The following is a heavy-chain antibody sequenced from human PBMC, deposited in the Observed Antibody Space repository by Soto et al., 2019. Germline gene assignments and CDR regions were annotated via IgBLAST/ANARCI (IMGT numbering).Heavy chain of an antibody. D-gene: IGHD3-16*02. V-gene: IGHV1-69*01. J-gene: IGHJ6*02. CDR2: LIPILGAA. Sequence: QVQLVQSGAEVKKPGSSVKVSCKASGSTFSKYAISWVRQAPGQGLEWMGGLIPILGAAKYAQKFQGRVTITADESTRTAYMELSSVRFEDTAVYYCARDSHDYIWGSYRNGMDVWDQGTTVSVSS. CDR3: ARDSHDYIWGSYRNGMDV. CDR1: GSTFSKYA.